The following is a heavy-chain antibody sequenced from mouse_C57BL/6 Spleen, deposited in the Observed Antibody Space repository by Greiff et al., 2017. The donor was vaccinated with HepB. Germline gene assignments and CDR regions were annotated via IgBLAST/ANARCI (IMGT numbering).Heavy chain of an antibody. CDR1: GFTFSDYY. D-gene: IGHD3-2*02. V-gene: IGHV5-12*01. CDR2: ISNGGGST. J-gene: IGHJ3*01. Sequence: VQLKESGGGLVQPGGSLKLSCAASGFTFSDYYMYWVRQTPEKRLEWVAYISNGGGSTYYPDTVKGRFTISRDNAKNTLYLQMSRLKSEDTAMYYCARPEDSSGYEFAYWGQGTLVTVSA. CDR3: ARPEDSSGYEFAY.